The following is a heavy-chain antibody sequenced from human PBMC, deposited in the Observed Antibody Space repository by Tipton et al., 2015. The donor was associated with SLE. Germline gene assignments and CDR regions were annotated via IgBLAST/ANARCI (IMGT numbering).Heavy chain of an antibody. CDR1: GGSFSAYY. CDR3: ARPGSPFWSGYPFDY. CDR2: INHSGST. D-gene: IGHD3-3*01. J-gene: IGHJ4*02. Sequence: LRLSCAVYGGSFSAYYWGWIRQPPGKGLEWIGEINHSGSTNYNPSLKSRVTISVDTSKNQFSLKLRSVTAADTALYYCARPGSPFWSGYPFDYWGQGTLVTVSS. V-gene: IGHV4-34*01.